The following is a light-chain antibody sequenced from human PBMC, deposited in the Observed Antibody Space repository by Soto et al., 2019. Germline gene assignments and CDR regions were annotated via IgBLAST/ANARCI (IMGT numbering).Light chain of an antibody. Sequence: QSALTQPASVSGSPGQSITISCTGTTGDIGSYNLVSWYQQHPGKAPKLIIYEGIKRPSGVTNRFSGSKSGNTASLTISGLQAEDEADYYCCSYVSGGAFAFGGGTKLTVL. V-gene: IGLV2-23*03. CDR1: TGDIGSYNL. CDR3: CSYVSGGAFA. J-gene: IGLJ2*01. CDR2: EGI.